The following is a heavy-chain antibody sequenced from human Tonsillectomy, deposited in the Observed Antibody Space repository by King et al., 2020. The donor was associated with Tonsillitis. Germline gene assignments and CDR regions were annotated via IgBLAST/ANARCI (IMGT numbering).Heavy chain of an antibody. CDR2: ISGSGGNT. Sequence: VQLVESGGGLVQPGGSLRLSCAASGFTFSSYVMSWVRQAPGKGLEWVSTISGSGGNTYYADSVKGRFTISRDNSKNTLYLQMNSLRAEDTAVYYCAKVNYDILTHFDYWGQGTLVTVSS. CDR1: GFTFSSYV. D-gene: IGHD3-9*01. CDR3: AKVNYDILTHFDY. J-gene: IGHJ4*02. V-gene: IGHV3-23*04.